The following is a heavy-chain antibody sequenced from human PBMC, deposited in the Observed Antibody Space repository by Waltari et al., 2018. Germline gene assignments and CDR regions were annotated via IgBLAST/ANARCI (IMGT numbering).Heavy chain of an antibody. J-gene: IGHJ4*02. CDR2: VSAKSDFT. D-gene: IGHD1-7*01. CDR3: ARYISRGRELMS. V-gene: IGHV3-23*01. CDR1: GFVFGPYA. Sequence: EVQLLESGGGLVQPGGSLRLSCVDSGFVFGPYAMTWVRQAPGKGLEWVSGVSAKSDFTNYADSVKGRFTISRDNSKNTLYLQMNSLRVEDAALYYCARYISRGRELMSWGQGTLVTVSS.